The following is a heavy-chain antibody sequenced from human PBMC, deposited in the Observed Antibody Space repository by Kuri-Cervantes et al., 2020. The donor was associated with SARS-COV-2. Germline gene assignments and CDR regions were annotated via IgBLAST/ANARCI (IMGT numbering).Heavy chain of an antibody. J-gene: IGHJ4*02. D-gene: IGHD2-2*01. CDR1: GFTLSSSG. CDR2: ISYDGSNK. V-gene: IGHV3-30*18. Sequence: GGSLRLSCAASGFTLSSSGMHWVRQAPGKGLEWVAVISYDGSNKYYADSVKGRFTISRDNSKNTLYLQMNSLRAEDTAVYYCAKDLGGYCSSTSCPLDYWGQGTRVTGSS. CDR3: AKDLGGYCSSTSCPLDY.